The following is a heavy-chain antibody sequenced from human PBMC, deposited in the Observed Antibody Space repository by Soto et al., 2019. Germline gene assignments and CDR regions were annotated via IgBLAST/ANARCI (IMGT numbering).Heavy chain of an antibody. CDR1: GFTVRANY. CDR2: IYSGDTT. Sequence: EVQLVESGGGLIQPGGSLRLSCAVSGFTVRANYMSWVRQAPGKGLEWVSVIYSGDTTYYADFVKGRFIISRDISKNTLYLQMNILRAEDTAVYYCHGYGYWGQGTLVTVSS. D-gene: IGHD5-12*01. V-gene: IGHV3-53*01. CDR3: HGYGY. J-gene: IGHJ4*02.